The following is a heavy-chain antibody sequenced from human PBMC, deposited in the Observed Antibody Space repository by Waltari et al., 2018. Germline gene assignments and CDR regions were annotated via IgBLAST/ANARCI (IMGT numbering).Heavy chain of an antibody. Sequence: QVQLVESGGGVVQPGRSLRLSCAASGFTFSSYAMHWVRQAPGKGLEWVAVISYDGSNKYYADSVKGRFTISRDNSKNTLYLQMNSLRAEDTAVYYCARSGLWFGELLHFDYWGQGTLVTVSS. D-gene: IGHD3-10*01. J-gene: IGHJ4*02. CDR2: ISYDGSNK. CDR3: ARSGLWFGELLHFDY. CDR1: GFTFSSYA. V-gene: IGHV3-30*01.